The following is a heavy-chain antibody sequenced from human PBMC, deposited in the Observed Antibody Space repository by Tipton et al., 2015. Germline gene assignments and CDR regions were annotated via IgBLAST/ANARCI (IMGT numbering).Heavy chain of an antibody. CDR1: GFTLRDCW. J-gene: IGHJ4*02. V-gene: IGHV3-7*01. Sequence: SLRLSCAGSGFTLRDCWMSWVRQTPGKGLEWVANIKEDGSEKYYVGSVKGRFTISRDNAKSSVFLQMNRLRDEDTAVYYCARIRDKQIRRSIGRDSEWVRIYFFDQWGQGTPVTVSS. CDR2: IKEDGSEK. CDR3: ARIRDKQIRRSIGRDSEWVRIYFFDQ. D-gene: IGHD1-26*01.